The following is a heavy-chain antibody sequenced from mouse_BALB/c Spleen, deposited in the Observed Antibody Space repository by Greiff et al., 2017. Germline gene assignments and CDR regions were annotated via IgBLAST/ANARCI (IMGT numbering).Heavy chain of an antibody. CDR1: GFSLTGYG. CDR3: SRYVYDYACFAY. V-gene: IGHV2-6-7*01. Sequence: VQLVEPGPGLVAPSQSLYITCTVSGFSLTGYGVNWVLQPPGKGLEWRGMLWGDGSTDYNSALKSRLSISKDNSKSQVFLKMNSLQTDDTARYYCSRYVYDYACFAYWGQGSLGTVSA. D-gene: IGHD2-4*01. CDR2: LWGDGST. J-gene: IGHJ3*01.